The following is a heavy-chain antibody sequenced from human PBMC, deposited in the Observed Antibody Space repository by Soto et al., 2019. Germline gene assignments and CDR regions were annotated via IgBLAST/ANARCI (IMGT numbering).Heavy chain of an antibody. CDR3: ARNPRSDIFGVRTIVENWLDH. J-gene: IGHJ5*02. D-gene: IGHD3-3*02. CDR2: ITNTGGAT. V-gene: IGHV3-23*01. CDR1: GFNFSNFG. Sequence: XGSLILSFAASGFNFSNFGMTWVRQAPGKGLQWVSSITNTGGATYHTDSVKGRFIVSRDNSKNVMFLLMRGLGVDDTDLYFCARNPRSDIFGVRTIVENWLDHWRRGSLVTVSS.